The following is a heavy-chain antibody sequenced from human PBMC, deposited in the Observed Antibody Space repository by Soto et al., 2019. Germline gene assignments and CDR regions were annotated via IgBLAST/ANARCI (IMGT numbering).Heavy chain of an antibody. Sequence: GASVKVSCKASGGTFSSYAISWVRQAPGQGLEWMGGIIPIFGTANYAQKFQGRVTITADESTSTAYMELSSLRSEDTAVYYCARSSGGSSWYTFFGYWGQGNLVTVSS. CDR1: GGTFSSYA. D-gene: IGHD6-13*01. J-gene: IGHJ4*02. CDR2: IIPIFGTA. V-gene: IGHV1-69*13. CDR3: ARSSGGSSWYTFFGY.